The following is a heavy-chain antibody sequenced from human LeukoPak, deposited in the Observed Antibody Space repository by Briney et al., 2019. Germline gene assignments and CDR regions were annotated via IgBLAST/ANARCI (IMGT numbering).Heavy chain of an antibody. D-gene: IGHD4-11*01. CDR2: ISSNGGRT. Sequence: PGGSLRLSCATSGFTFSNFAMNWVRQAPGKGLEWVSVISSNGGRTYYANSVKGRFTVSRDNSKNMLYLRMNTLRAEDTAIYYCARSVPDYTRFDYWGQGALVTVSS. CDR3: ARSVPDYTRFDY. V-gene: IGHV3-23*01. J-gene: IGHJ4*02. CDR1: GFTFSNFA.